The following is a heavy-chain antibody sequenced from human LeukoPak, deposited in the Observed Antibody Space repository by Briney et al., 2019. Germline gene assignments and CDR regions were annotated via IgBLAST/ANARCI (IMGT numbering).Heavy chain of an antibody. V-gene: IGHV1-18*01. CDR2: ITPSNGYT. J-gene: IGHJ1*01. CDR3: ARDPIGFYYDTSGLIYFQH. D-gene: IGHD3-22*01. CDR1: GYTFTNYG. Sequence: ASVKVSCKASGYTFTNYGISWVRLAPGQGLEWMGWITPSNGYTNYAQKFQGRVSMTTDTSTTTAYMELRSLSSDDTAVYYCARDPIGFYYDTSGLIYFQHWGQGTLVTVSS.